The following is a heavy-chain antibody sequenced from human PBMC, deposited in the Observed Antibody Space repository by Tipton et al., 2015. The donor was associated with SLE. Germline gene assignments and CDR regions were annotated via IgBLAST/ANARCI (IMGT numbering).Heavy chain of an antibody. Sequence: TLSLTCAVTGGSITSSNWWSRVRQPPGKGLEWIGQIYHSGTTNYSPSLKSRVTISVDKSNNQFSLRLSSVTAADTAVYYCARSAAAHDGTPDLLDIWGQGTLATVPS. CDR2: IYHSGTT. CDR3: ARSAAAHDGTPDLLDI. D-gene: IGHD2-2*01. J-gene: IGHJ3*02. V-gene: IGHV4-4*02. CDR1: GGSITSSNW.